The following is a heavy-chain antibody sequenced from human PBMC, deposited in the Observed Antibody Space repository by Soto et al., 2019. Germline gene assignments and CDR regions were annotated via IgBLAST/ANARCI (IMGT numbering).Heavy chain of an antibody. V-gene: IGHV3-30-3*01. CDR1: GFTFSSYA. CDR3: ARDQGGDYVMYYFAD. D-gene: IGHD4-17*01. CDR2: ISYDGSNK. J-gene: IGHJ4*02. Sequence: GGSLRLSCAASGFTFSSYAMHWVRQAPGKGLEWVAVISYDGSNKYYADSVKGRFTISRDNSKNTLYLQMNSLRAEDTAVYYCARDQGGDYVMYYFADWGQGTLVTVYS.